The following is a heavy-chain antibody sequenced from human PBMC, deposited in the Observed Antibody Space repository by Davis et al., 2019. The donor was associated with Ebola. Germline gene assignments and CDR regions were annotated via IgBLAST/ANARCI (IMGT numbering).Heavy chain of an antibody. Sequence: GSLRLSCAVYGGSLSGYYWTWIRQSPGKGLEWIGQINQIGNTNYNPSLKIRVTISVDSSKSQFSVKLKSVTAADSALYFCARVDLVAVPSSIFDYWSQGTLVTVSS. CDR1: GGSLSGYY. D-gene: IGHD2/OR15-2a*01. CDR3: ARVDLVAVPSSIFDY. J-gene: IGHJ4*02. V-gene: IGHV4-34*01. CDR2: INQIGNT.